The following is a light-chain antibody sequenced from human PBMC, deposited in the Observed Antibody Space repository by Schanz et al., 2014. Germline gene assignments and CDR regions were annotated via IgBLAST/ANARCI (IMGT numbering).Light chain of an antibody. Sequence: QSVLTQPPSVSAAPGQRVTVSCSGSTSNIGSNAVNWFQQFPGKAPKHLIYYDDMLPSGVSDRFSGSKSGTSASLAISGLQSDDEAHYYCATWDDSLRAGLFGGGTKLTVL. CDR2: YDD. CDR1: TSNIGSNA. V-gene: IGLV1-36*01. J-gene: IGLJ3*02. CDR3: ATWDDSLRAGL.